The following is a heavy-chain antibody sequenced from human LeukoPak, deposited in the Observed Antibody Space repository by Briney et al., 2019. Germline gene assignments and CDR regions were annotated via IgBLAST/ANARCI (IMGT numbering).Heavy chain of an antibody. CDR3: ARGNVDTAMVTI. Sequence: GGSLRLSCAASGFSFISYGMHWVRQAPGKGLEWVGVISDDGRRKDYADSVKGRFTISRDNAKNSLYLQMNSLRAEDTAVYYCARGNVDTAMVTIWGQGTMVTVSS. CDR1: GFSFISYG. CDR2: ISDDGRRK. D-gene: IGHD5-18*01. J-gene: IGHJ3*02. V-gene: IGHV3-30*03.